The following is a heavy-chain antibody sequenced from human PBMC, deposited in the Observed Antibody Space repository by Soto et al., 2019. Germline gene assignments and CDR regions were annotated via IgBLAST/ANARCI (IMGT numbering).Heavy chain of an antibody. J-gene: IGHJ4*01. CDR1: GYTFTSYA. Sequence: ASVKVSCKASGYTFTSYAMHWVRQAPGQGLEWMGWISAYKGNTNYAQKFQGRVTMTTDTSMSTAYMELRSLRSDDTAVYYCARDQTWGWYPFDYWGQGTLVTVSS. V-gene: IGHV1-18*01. CDR2: ISAYKGNT. D-gene: IGHD6-19*01. CDR3: ARDQTWGWYPFDY.